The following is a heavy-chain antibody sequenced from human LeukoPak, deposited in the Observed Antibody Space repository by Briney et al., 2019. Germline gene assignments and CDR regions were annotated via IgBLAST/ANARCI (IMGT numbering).Heavy chain of an antibody. J-gene: IGHJ4*02. V-gene: IGHV3-30*02. CDR1: GFTFSSYG. CDR2: IRYDGSNK. Sequence: PGGSLRLSCAASGFTFSSYGMHWVRQAPGKGLEWVAFIRYDGSNKYYADSVKGRFTISRDNSKNMLYLQMNSLRAEDTALYYCAKDEMAVAIFDYWGQGTLVTVSS. D-gene: IGHD5-24*01. CDR3: AKDEMAVAIFDY.